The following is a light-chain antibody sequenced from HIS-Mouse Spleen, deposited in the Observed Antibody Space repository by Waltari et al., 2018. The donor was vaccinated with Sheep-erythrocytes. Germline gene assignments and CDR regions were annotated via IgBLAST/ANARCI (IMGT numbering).Light chain of an antibody. J-gene: IGLJ3*02. CDR3: AAWDDSLNGPV. Sequence: SVLTQPPSVSEAPRHRVTISCSGSSSIIGNTAVNWYQQLPGKAPKLLICHDDLLPSGVSDLVSWSTSGTSASLAISGLQSEDEADDYCAAWDDSLNGPVFGGGTKLTVL. V-gene: IGLV1-36*01. CDR2: HDD. CDR1: SSIIGNTA.